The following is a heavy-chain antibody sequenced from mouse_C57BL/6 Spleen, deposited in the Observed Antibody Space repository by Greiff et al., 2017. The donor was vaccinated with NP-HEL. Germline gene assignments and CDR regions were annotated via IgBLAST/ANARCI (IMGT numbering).Heavy chain of an antibody. J-gene: IGHJ2*01. V-gene: IGHV1-19*01. CDR3: ARTVVAPLDD. CDR1: GYTFTDYY. D-gene: IGHD1-1*01. CDR2: INPYNGGT. Sequence: SGPVLVKPGASVKMSCKASGYTFTDYYMNWVKQSHGKSLEWIGVINPYNGGTSYNQKFKGKATLTVDKSSSTAYMELNSLTSEDSAVYYCARTVVAPLDDWGQGTTLTVSS.